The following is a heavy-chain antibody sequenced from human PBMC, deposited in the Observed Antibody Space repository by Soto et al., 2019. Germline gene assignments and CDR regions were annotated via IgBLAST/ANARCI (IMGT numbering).Heavy chain of an antibody. V-gene: IGHV5-51*01. D-gene: IGHD3-22*01. CDR3: ARQTYYDSSGYYYYYGMDV. CDR1: GYSFTSYW. Sequence: RGESLKISCKGSGYSFTSYWIGWVRQMPGKGLEWMGIIYPGDSDTRYSPSFQGQVTISADKSISTAYLQWSSLKASDTAMYYCARQTYYDSSGYYYYYGMDVWGQGATVTVSS. J-gene: IGHJ6*02. CDR2: IYPGDSDT.